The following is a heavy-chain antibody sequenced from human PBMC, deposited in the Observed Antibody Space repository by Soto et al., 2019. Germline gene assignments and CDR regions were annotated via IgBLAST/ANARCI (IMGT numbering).Heavy chain of an antibody. CDR1: GFTFEDYG. CDR3: ARDRRQPLVNDAFDI. D-gene: IGHD6-13*01. V-gene: IGHV3-20*01. Sequence: EVQLVESGGGVVRPGGSLRLSCAASGFTFEDYGRSWVRQVPGKGLEWVSGINWNGERRGYRDSVKGRFTISRDNAKNSLYLQMNRLRAEDTALYHCARDRRQPLVNDAFDIWGQGTMVTVSS. CDR2: INWNGERR. J-gene: IGHJ3*02.